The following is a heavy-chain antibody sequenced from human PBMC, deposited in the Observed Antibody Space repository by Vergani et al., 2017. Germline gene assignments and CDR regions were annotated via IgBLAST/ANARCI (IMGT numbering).Heavy chain of an antibody. CDR3: ARVAVVVAGTVDY. Sequence: QVQLQESGPGLVKPSQTLSLTCTVSGGSISSGDYYWSWIRQPPGKSLEWIGCIYYSGSTYYNPSLKSRVTISIDTSKNQFSLKLSSVTAADTAVYYCARVAVVVAGTVDYWGQGTLVTVSS. V-gene: IGHV4-30-4*08. CDR1: GGSISSGDYY. CDR2: IYYSGST. J-gene: IGHJ4*02. D-gene: IGHD6-19*01.